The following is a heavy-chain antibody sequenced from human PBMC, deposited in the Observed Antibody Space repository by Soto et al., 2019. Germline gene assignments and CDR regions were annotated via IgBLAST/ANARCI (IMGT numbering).Heavy chain of an antibody. V-gene: IGHV1-46*01. CDR3: AREASGSYEGGDAFDI. CDR2: INPSGGST. J-gene: IGHJ3*02. CDR1: GYTFTSCY. Sequence: AXVKVSGKASGYTFTSCYMHWVRQAPGQGLEWMGIINPSGGSTSYAQKFQGRVTMTRDTSISTAYMELSRLRSDDTAVYYCAREASGSYEGGDAFDIWGQGTMVTVSS. D-gene: IGHD3-10*01.